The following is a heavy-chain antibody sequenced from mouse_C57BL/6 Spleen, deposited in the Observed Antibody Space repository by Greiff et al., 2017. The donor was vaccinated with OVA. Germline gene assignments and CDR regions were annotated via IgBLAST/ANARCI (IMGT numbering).Heavy chain of an antibody. CDR3: ARSEPYYYGSSYGYFDV. D-gene: IGHD1-1*01. CDR1: GYTFTSYW. CDR2: INPSNGGT. V-gene: IGHV1-53*01. J-gene: IGHJ1*03. Sequence: ESGTELVKPGASVKLSCKASGYTFTSYWMHWVKQRPGQGLEWIGNINPSNGGTNYNEKFKSKATLTVDKSSSTAYMQLSSLTSEDSAVYYCARSEPYYYGSSYGYFDVWGTGTTVTVSS.